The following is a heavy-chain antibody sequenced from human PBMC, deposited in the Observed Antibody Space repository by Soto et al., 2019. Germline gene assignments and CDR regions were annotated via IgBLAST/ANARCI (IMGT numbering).Heavy chain of an antibody. CDR2: IIGVFPTT. J-gene: IGHJ4*02. D-gene: IGHD5-18*01. Sequence: QVQLVQSGAEVKKPGSSVKVSCKTSGGSQATSWVRQAPGHGPEWLGGIIGVFPTTNKAEKFEGRVTITADKSTGITYMELSSLTSVDSAVYYCATVGPPLCGAFTYGYEGPFDYWGQGILVIVSS. CDR3: ATVGPPLCGAFTYGYEGPFDY. CDR1: GGSQA. V-gene: IGHV1-69*06.